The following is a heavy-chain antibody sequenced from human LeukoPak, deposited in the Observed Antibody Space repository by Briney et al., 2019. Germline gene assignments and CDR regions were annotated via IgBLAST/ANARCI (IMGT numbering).Heavy chain of an antibody. CDR1: GGSISSGGYY. CDR2: IYYSGST. D-gene: IGHD2-15*01. CDR3: ARERCSGGSCYSLYFDL. V-gene: IGHV4-31*03. J-gene: IGHJ2*01. Sequence: PSETLSLTCTVSGGSISSGGYYWSWIRQHPGKGLEWIGYIYYSGSTYYSPSLKSRITISVDTSKNQFSLKLSSVTAADTAIYYCARERCSGGSCYSLYFDLWGRGIQVTVSS.